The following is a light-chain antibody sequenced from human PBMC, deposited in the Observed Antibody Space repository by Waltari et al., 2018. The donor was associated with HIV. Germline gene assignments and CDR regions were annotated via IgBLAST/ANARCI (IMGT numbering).Light chain of an antibody. CDR2: EDT. J-gene: IGLJ2*01. CDR1: ALPKKY. V-gene: IGLV3-10*01. CDR3: YSTDSSGNPL. Sequence: SYELTQPPSVSVSPGQTARITCSGDALPKKYAYWYQQTSGQAPVLVLYEDTKRPSGIPERFSGSNSGTMATLTISGAQVEDEADYYCYSTDSSGNPLFGGGTKLTVL.